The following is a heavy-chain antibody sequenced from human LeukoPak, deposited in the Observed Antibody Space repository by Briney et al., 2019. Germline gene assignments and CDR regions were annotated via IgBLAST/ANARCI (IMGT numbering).Heavy chain of an antibody. CDR3: ARGFSSYPAE. J-gene: IGHJ4*02. V-gene: IGHV3-11*01. Sequence: GGSLRLSCAASGFTFDDYYMSWIRQAPGEGLDWVSYISNGGGHISYADSVKGRFTISRDNTKNSLYLHMDSLRADDTAVYCCARGFSSYPAEWGQGTLVTISS. D-gene: IGHD3-16*02. CDR1: GFTFDDYY. CDR2: ISNGGGHI.